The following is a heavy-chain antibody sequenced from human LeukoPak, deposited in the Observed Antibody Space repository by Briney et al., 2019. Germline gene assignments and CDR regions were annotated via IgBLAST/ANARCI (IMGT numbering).Heavy chain of an antibody. Sequence: GGSLRLSCVASGFTFSTYAMSWVRQAPGKGPEWVSTISSTGGSTYYADSVKGRFTISRDNSNNTLYLQMNSLRAEDTAVYYCARPLTWTNYKDYWGQGTLVTVSS. CDR1: GFTFSTYA. V-gene: IGHV3-23*01. CDR3: ARPLTWTNYKDY. D-gene: IGHD3-10*01. CDR2: ISSTGGST. J-gene: IGHJ4*02.